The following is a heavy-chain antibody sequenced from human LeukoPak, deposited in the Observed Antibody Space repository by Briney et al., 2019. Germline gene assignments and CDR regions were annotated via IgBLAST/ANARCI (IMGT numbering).Heavy chain of an antibody. CDR1: GGSVTSGSYY. CDR3: ARGREYSSSWYALGY. D-gene: IGHD6-13*01. J-gene: IGHJ4*02. CDR2: IYYSGST. V-gene: IGHV4-61*01. Sequence: SETLSLTCTVSGGSVTSGSYYWSWIRQPPGKGLEWIGYIYYSGSTNYNPSLKSRVTISVDTSKNQFSLKLSSVTAADTAVYYCARGREYSSSWYALGYWGREPWSPSPQ.